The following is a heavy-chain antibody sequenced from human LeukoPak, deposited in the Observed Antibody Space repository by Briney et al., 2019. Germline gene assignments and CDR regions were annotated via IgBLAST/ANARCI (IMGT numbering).Heavy chain of an antibody. CDR3: AGALGLEMATIGYYYYMDV. D-gene: IGHD5-24*01. CDR2: IYTSGST. V-gene: IGHV4-61*02. J-gene: IGHJ6*03. CDR1: GGSISSGSYY. Sequence: SSETLSLTCTVSGGSISSGSYYWSWIRQPAGKGLEWIGRIYTSGSTKYNPSLKSRVTISVDTSKNQFSLKLSSVTAADTAVYYCAGALGLEMATIGYYYYMDVWGKGTTVTVSS.